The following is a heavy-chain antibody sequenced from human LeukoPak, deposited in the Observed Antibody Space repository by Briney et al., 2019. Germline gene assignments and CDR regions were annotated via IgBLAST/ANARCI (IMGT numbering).Heavy chain of an antibody. J-gene: IGHJ5*02. CDR2: IYWDDDK. CDR3: AHRQVWGDYVSWFDP. CDR1: GFSLSTSGVG. D-gene: IGHD4-17*01. Sequence: SGPTLVKPTQTLTLTCTFSGFSLSTSGVGVGWIRQPPGKALEWLALIYWDDDKRYSPSLKSRLTITKDTSKNQVVLTMTNMDPVDTATYYCAHRQVWGDYVSWFDPWGQGTLVTVSS. V-gene: IGHV2-5*02.